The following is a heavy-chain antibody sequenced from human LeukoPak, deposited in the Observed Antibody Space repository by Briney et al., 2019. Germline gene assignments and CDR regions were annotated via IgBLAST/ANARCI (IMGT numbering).Heavy chain of an antibody. V-gene: IGHV4-34*01. Sequence: SETLSLTCAVYGGSFSGYYWSWIRQPPGKGLEWIGEINHSGSTNYNPSLKSRVTISVDTSKNQFSLKLSSVTAADTAVYYCARRVGRYFDWFSWFDPWGQGTLVTVSS. J-gene: IGHJ5*02. CDR3: ARRVGRYFDWFSWFDP. D-gene: IGHD3-9*01. CDR1: GGSFSGYY. CDR2: INHSGST.